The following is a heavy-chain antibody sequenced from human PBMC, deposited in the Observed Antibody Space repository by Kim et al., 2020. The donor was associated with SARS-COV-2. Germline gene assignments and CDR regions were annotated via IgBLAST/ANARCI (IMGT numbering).Heavy chain of an antibody. CDR3: AKDPGTITFGGVIVIGAFDY. V-gene: IGHV3-23*01. Sequence: GGSLRLSCAASGFTFSSYAMSWVRQAPGKGLEWVSAISGSGGSTYYADSVKGRFTISRDNSKNTLYLQMNSLRAEDTAVYYCAKDPGTITFGGVIVIGAFDYWGLGTLVTVSS. CDR1: GFTFSSYA. D-gene: IGHD3-16*02. CDR2: ISGSGGST. J-gene: IGHJ4*02.